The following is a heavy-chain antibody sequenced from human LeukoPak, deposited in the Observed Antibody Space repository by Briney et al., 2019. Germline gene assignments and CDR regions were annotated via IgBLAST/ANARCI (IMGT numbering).Heavy chain of an antibody. Sequence: GGSLRLSCAASGFTFSSYWMSWVRQAPGKGLEWVANIEQDGSEKYYVDSVKGRFTISRDNAKNSLYLQMNSLRAEDTAVYYCARDKTYYYGSGSYYYYGMDVWGQGTTVTVSS. D-gene: IGHD3-10*01. CDR1: GFTFSSYW. V-gene: IGHV3-7*04. CDR2: IEQDGSEK. CDR3: ARDKTYYYGSGSYYYYGMDV. J-gene: IGHJ6*02.